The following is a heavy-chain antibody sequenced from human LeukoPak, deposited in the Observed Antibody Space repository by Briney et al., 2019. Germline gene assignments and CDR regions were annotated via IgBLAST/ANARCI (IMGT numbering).Heavy chain of an antibody. Sequence: PGGSLRLSCAASGFTFSSYAMHWVRQAPGKGLEWVAVISYDGSNKCYADSVKGRFTISRDNSKNTLYLQMNSLRAEDTAVYYCAREETDIVVVPAAPYFDYWGQGTLVTVSS. CDR2: ISYDGSNK. J-gene: IGHJ4*02. CDR1: GFTFSSYA. V-gene: IGHV3-30-3*01. D-gene: IGHD2-2*01. CDR3: AREETDIVVVPAAPYFDY.